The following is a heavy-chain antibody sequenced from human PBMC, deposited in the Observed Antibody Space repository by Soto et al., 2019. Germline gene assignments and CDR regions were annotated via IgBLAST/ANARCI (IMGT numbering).Heavy chain of an antibody. CDR3: AKQQMGVIRALDY. CDR2: IRETGNT. V-gene: IGHV3-23*01. Sequence: GGSMRLSCAASGFNFSNYAMSWIRQAPGKGLEWVSTIRETGNTYYADSVRGRFATSRDNSENTLYLQMSSLRAEDTAVYYCAKQQMGVIRALDYWGQGTLVTVSS. D-gene: IGHD1-26*01. J-gene: IGHJ4*02. CDR1: GFNFSNYA.